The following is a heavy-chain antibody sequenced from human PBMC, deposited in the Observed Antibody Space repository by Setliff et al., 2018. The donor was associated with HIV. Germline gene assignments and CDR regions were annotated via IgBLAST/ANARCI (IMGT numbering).Heavy chain of an antibody. Sequence: GESLKISCQASGYSFNTYWIGWVRQMPGKGLEWMGIMYPGDSDHRYSPSFQGQVTISADKSIRTAYLQWSSLKASDTAMYYCALGYYYGSGSSGVFDIWGQGTMVTVSS. D-gene: IGHD3-10*01. J-gene: IGHJ3*02. V-gene: IGHV5-51*01. CDR1: GYSFNTYW. CDR2: MYPGDSDH. CDR3: ALGYYYGSGSSGVFDI.